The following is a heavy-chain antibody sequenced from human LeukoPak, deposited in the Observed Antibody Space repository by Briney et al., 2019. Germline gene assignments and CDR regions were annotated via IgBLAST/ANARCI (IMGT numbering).Heavy chain of an antibody. J-gene: IGHJ6*03. CDR3: ARDSPGTANYYMDV. V-gene: IGHV3-21*01. D-gene: IGHD1-14*01. CDR2: ISSSSSYI. CDR1: GFTFSSYS. Sequence: GGSLRLSCAASGFTFSSYSMNRVRQAPGKGLEWVSSISSSSSYIYYADSVKGRFTISRDNAKNSLYLQMNSLRAEDTAVYYCARDSPGTANYYMDVWGKGTTVTVSS.